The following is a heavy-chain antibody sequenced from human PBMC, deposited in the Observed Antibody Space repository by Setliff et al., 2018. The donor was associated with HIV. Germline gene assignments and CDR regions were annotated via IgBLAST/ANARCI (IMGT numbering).Heavy chain of an antibody. CDR2: IYYSGST. J-gene: IGHJ4*02. CDR3: ARSTVPVASGYYYFEY. V-gene: IGHV4-61*01. CDR1: GDSVSSRSYY. Sequence: SETLSLTCTVSGDSVSSRSYYWSWIRQPPGKGLEWIGYIYYSGSTNYNPSLKSRVTISVDTSKNQFSLRLSSVAAGDTAVYYCARSTVPVASGYYYFEYWGQGTLVTVSS. D-gene: IGHD3-3*01.